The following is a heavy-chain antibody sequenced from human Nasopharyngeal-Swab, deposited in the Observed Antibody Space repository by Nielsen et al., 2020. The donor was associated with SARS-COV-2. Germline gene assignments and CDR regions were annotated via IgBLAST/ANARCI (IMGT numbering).Heavy chain of an antibody. Sequence: SETLSLTCAVYGGSFSGYYWSWIRQPPGKGLEWIGEINHSGSTNYNPSLKGRVTISVDTSKNQFSLKLSSVTAADTAVYYCARAPLRGVDYWGQGTLVTVSS. CDR3: ARAPLRGVDY. V-gene: IGHV4-34*01. CDR2: INHSGST. D-gene: IGHD4-17*01. CDR1: GGSFSGYY. J-gene: IGHJ4*02.